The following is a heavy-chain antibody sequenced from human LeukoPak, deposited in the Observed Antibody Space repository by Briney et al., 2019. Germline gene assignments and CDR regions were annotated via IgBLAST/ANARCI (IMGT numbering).Heavy chain of an antibody. CDR1: GFTFSSYW. Sequence: PGGSLRLSCAASGFTFSSYWMHWVRQAPGKGLVWVSRINSDGSSTSYADSVKGRFTISRDNAKNTLYLQMNSLRAEDTAVYYCAKADRYSGSYCSDFWGQGTLVTVSS. J-gene: IGHJ4*02. CDR2: INSDGSST. V-gene: IGHV3-74*01. D-gene: IGHD1-26*01. CDR3: AKADRYSGSYCSDF.